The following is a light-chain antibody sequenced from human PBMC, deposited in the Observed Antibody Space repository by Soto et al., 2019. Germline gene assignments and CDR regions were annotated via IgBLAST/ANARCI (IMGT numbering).Light chain of an antibody. CDR1: QSLVHSDGNTY. J-gene: IGKJ1*01. Sequence: DVVMTQSPLSLPVTLGQPASISCRSSQSLVHSDGNTYLSWFQQRPGQSPRRLLYKVSNQDSGVPDRFSGSGSGTDFTLKISRVEAEDVGVYYCMQATRWPWTFGQGTKVEIE. CDR2: KVS. V-gene: IGKV2-30*02. CDR3: MQATRWPWT.